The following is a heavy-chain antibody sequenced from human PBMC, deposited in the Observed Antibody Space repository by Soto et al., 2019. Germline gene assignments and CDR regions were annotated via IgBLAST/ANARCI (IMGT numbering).Heavy chain of an antibody. J-gene: IGHJ3*02. CDR1: GYTFTGHY. Sequence: ASVKVSCKASGYTFTGHYMHWVRQAPGQGLEWMGWINPNSVGTNYAQKFQGRVTMTRDTSISTAYMELSRLRSVDTAVYYCAREPMVRAAHGFDIWGQGTMVTV. CDR2: INPNSVGT. D-gene: IGHD3-10*01. V-gene: IGHV1-2*02. CDR3: AREPMVRAAHGFDI.